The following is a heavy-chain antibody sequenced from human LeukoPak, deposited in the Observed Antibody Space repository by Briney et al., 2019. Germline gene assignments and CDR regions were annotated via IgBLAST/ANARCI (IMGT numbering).Heavy chain of an antibody. J-gene: IGHJ4*02. D-gene: IGHD6-19*01. CDR1: GFTFSSYA. V-gene: IGHV3-23*01. CDR2: ISGSGGST. CDR3: AKDGDRSSGWPPIHN. Sequence: GGSLRLSCAASGFTFSSYAMSWVRQAPGKGLEWVSAISGSGGSTYYADSVKGRFTISRDNSKNTLYLQMNSLRAEDTAVYYCAKDGDRSSGWPPIHNWGQGTLVTVSS.